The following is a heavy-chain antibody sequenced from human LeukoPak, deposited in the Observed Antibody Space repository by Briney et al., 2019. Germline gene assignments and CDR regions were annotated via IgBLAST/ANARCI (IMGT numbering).Heavy chain of an antibody. Sequence: GASVKVSCKASGGTFSSYAISWVRQAPGQGLEWMGGIIPIFGTANYAQKFQGRVTITTDESTSTAYMELSSLRSEDAAVYYCARDGVGARYRYWGQGTLVTVSS. CDR1: GGTFSSYA. CDR2: IIPIFGTA. D-gene: IGHD1-26*01. J-gene: IGHJ4*02. V-gene: IGHV1-69*05. CDR3: ARDGVGARYRY.